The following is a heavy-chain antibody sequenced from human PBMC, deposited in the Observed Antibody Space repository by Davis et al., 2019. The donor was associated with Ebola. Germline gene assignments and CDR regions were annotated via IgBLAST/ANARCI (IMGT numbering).Heavy chain of an antibody. Sequence: GESLKISCAASGFTFSSYWMHWVRQGPGKGLVWVSRINSDASRTTYADSVKGRFTISRDNAKNTLYLQMNSLRVEDTAVYYCTRVIDGDYDGNWGQGTLVTVSS. D-gene: IGHD4-17*01. J-gene: IGHJ4*02. CDR2: INSDASRT. V-gene: IGHV3-74*03. CDR1: GFTFSSYW. CDR3: TRVIDGDYDGN.